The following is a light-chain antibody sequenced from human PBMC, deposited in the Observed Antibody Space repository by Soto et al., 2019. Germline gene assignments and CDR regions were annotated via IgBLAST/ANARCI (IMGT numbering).Light chain of an antibody. CDR3: QQYGGSPRVE. V-gene: IGKV3-20*01. J-gene: IGKJ1*01. CDR2: GAS. Sequence: EIVLTQSPGTLSLSPGERATLSCRASQSVSSNYLAWYQQKPGQAPMLLIYGASSRATGIPDRFSGSGSGTDFTLTISILEPEDVAVYYGQQYGGSPRVEFCQGTEVEIK. CDR1: QSVSSNY.